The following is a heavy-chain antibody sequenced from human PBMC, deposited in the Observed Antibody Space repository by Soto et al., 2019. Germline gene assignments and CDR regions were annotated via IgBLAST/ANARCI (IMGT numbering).Heavy chain of an antibody. Sequence: GGSLRLSCEASGFTFSSYSMNWVRQAPGTGLEWVAYISSSSSPIYYADSVKGRFTLSRDNDKNSLYLQMSSLRDEDTAVYYCARGCGGGCFSAYGMDVWGQGTTVTVSS. D-gene: IGHD2-15*01. V-gene: IGHV3-48*02. CDR1: GFTFSSYS. CDR3: ARGCGGGCFSAYGMDV. J-gene: IGHJ6*02. CDR2: ISSSSSPI.